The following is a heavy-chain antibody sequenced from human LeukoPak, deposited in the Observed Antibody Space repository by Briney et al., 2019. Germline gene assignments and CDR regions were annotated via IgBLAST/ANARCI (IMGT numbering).Heavy chain of an antibody. CDR2: ISGSGGST. J-gene: IGHJ6*02. V-gene: IGHV3-23*01. CDR3: AKGVATDRMVRGALGGMDV. CDR1: GFTFSSYA. D-gene: IGHD3-10*01. Sequence: PGGSLRLSCAASGFTFSSYAMSWVRQAPGKGLEWVSAISGSGGSTYYADSVKGRFTISRDNSKNTLYLQMNSLRAEDTAVYYCAKGVATDRMVRGALGGMDVWGQGTTVTVSS.